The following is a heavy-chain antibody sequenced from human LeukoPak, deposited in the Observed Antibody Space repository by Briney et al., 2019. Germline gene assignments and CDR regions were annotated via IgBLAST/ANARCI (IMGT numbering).Heavy chain of an antibody. Sequence: ASVKVSCKASGYTFTSYAMHWVRQAPGQRLEWMGWINAGNGNTKYSQKFQGRVTITRDTSASTAYMELSSLRSEDTAVYYCARGGYSYGLGYYYYGMDVWGQGTTVTVSS. CDR2: INAGNGNT. J-gene: IGHJ6*02. CDR3: ARGGYSYGLGYYYYGMDV. D-gene: IGHD5-18*01. V-gene: IGHV1-3*01. CDR1: GYTFTSYA.